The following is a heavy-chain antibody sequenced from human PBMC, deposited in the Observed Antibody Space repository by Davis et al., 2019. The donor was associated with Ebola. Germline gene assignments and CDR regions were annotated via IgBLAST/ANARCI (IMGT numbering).Heavy chain of an antibody. D-gene: IGHD3-22*01. V-gene: IGHV5-51*01. Sequence: GESLKISCKGSGYGFTSYWIGWVRQMPGKGLEWMGIIYPGDSDTRYSPSFQGQVTISADKSISTAYLQWSSLKASDTAMYYCARLRIALKSKSGYNLPWPDYWGQGTLVTVSS. CDR2: IYPGDSDT. CDR3: ARLRIALKSKSGYNLPWPDY. CDR1: GYGFTSYW. J-gene: IGHJ4*02.